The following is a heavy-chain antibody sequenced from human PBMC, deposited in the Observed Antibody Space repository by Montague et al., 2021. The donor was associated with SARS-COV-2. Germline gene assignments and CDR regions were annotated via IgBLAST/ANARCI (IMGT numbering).Heavy chain of an antibody. CDR1: GGSISSGSYY. CDR2: ISISGST. V-gene: IGHV4-61*02. J-gene: IGHJ4*03. D-gene: IGHD6-19*01. CDR3: ARNIAVAGLFDY. Sequence: TLSLTCTVSGGSISSGSYYWSWIRQPPGKGLEWIGRISISGSTNYNPSLKSRVTISVDTSKNQFSLKLSSVTAADTAVYYCARNIAVAGLFDYWGQGNLVNGSS.